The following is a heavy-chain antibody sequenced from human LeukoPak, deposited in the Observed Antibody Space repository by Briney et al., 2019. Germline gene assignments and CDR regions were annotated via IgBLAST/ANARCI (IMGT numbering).Heavy chain of an antibody. Sequence: ASVKVSCKVSGYPLTELSMHWVRQAPGKGLEWMGGFDPEDGETIYAQKFQGRVTMTEDTSTDTAYMELSSLRSEDTAVYYCATTRITMIVVVDDAFDIWGQGTMVTVSS. CDR2: FDPEDGET. CDR1: GYPLTELS. D-gene: IGHD3-22*01. V-gene: IGHV1-24*01. CDR3: ATTRITMIVVVDDAFDI. J-gene: IGHJ3*02.